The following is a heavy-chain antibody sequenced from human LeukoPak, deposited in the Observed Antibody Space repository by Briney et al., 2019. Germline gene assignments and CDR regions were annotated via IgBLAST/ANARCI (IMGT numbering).Heavy chain of an antibody. Sequence: SETLSLTCTVSGGSISSYYWSWIRQPAGKGLEWIGRIYTSGSTNYNPSLKSRVTMSVDTSKNQFSLKLSSATAADTAMYYCARYLTGTATFDYWGQGTLVTVSA. J-gene: IGHJ4*02. CDR3: ARYLTGTATFDY. D-gene: IGHD1-1*01. CDR2: IYTSGST. CDR1: GGSISSYY. V-gene: IGHV4-4*07.